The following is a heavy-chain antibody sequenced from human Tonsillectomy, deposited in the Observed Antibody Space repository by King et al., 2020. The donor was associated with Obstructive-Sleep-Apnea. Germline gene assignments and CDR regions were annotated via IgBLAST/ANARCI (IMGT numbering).Heavy chain of an antibody. CDR3: VWGGGRAYFDF. V-gene: IGHV3-48*02. Sequence: VQLVESGGGLVQPGGSLRLSCAASGFTFSGHSMNWVRQAPGKGLEWVSYISGNSRTIFYAESVLGRFTISRDNAENSLFLQMNSLTDEDTAVYYCVWGGGRAYFDFWGQGTLVTVSS. D-gene: IGHD3-10*01. CDR2: ISGNSRTI. CDR1: GFTFSGHS. J-gene: IGHJ4*02.